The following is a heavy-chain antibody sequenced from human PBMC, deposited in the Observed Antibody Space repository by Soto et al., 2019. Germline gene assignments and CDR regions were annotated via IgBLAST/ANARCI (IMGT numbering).Heavy chain of an antibody. CDR1: GGSISSGDYY. V-gene: IGHV4-30-4*01. Sequence: SETLSLTCTVSGGSISSGDYYWSWIRQPPGKGLEWIGYIYYSGSTYYNPSLKSRVTISIDTSKNQFSLKLSSVTAADTAVYYCARGGGYSGYLGGYWGQGTLVTVSS. D-gene: IGHD5-12*01. J-gene: IGHJ4*02. CDR2: IYYSGST. CDR3: ARGGGYSGYLGGY.